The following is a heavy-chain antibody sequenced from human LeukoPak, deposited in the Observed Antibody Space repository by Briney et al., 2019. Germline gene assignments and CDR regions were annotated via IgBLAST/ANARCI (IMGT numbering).Heavy chain of an antibody. CDR1: GFTFNIHS. J-gene: IGHJ6*04. CDR3: AELGITMIGGV. Sequence: GGSLRLSCAASGFTFNIHSMSWVRQAPGKGLEWVSSISSTSTYKYYADSVKGRFTISRDNAKNSLYLQMNSLRAEDTAVYYCAELGITMIGGVWGKGTTVTISS. CDR2: ISSTSTYK. D-gene: IGHD3-10*02. V-gene: IGHV3-21*01.